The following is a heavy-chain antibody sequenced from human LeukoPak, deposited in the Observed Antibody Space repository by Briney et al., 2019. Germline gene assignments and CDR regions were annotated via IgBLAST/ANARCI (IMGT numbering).Heavy chain of an antibody. CDR1: GGSFSGYY. CDR3: ARAFFGGGWFDP. V-gene: IGHV4-34*01. D-gene: IGHD3-10*01. J-gene: IGHJ5*02. Sequence: SETLSLTCAVYGGSFSGYYWSWIRQPPGKGLEWIGEINHSGSTNYNPSLKSRVTISVDTSKNQFSLKLSSVTAADTAVYYCARAFFGGGWFDPWGQGTLVTASS. CDR2: INHSGST.